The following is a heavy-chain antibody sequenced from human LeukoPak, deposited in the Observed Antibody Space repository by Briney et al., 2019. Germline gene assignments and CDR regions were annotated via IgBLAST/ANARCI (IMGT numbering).Heavy chain of an antibody. D-gene: IGHD1-26*01. V-gene: IGHV3-23*01. Sequence: GGSLRLFCAASGFTFSSYGMSWVRQAPGKGLEWVSAISGSGGSTYYADSVKGRLTISRDNSKNTLYLQMNSLRAEDTAVYYCSGSYSGLDYFDYWGQGTLVTVSS. CDR2: ISGSGGST. CDR3: SGSYSGLDYFDY. CDR1: GFTFSSYG. J-gene: IGHJ4*02.